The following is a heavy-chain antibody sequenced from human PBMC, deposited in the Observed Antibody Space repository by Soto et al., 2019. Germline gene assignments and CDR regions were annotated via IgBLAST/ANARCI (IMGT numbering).Heavy chain of an antibody. Sequence: GVSLRLSCAASGFTLSIYGMSWVRQAPGKGLEWVSSINDSGDTYYGDSVKGRFTISRDNSKNTLYLQVNSLSAEDTAVYYCAKRVAYSSSSAYFDYWAQGTLVTVSS. D-gene: IGHD6-6*01. CDR1: GFTLSIYG. CDR2: INDSGDT. CDR3: AKRVAYSSSSAYFDY. V-gene: IGHV3-23*01. J-gene: IGHJ4*02.